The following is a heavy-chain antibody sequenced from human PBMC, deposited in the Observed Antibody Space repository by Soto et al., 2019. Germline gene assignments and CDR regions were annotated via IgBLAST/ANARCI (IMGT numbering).Heavy chain of an antibody. CDR2: IYYSGTT. CDR3: ASYRGSGTLDY. J-gene: IGHJ4*02. CDR1: DGSITSYY. D-gene: IGHD2-21*01. Sequence: QVQLQESGPGLVKPSETLSLTCTVSDGSITSYYWSWIRQPPGKGLEWIGYIYYSGTTYYNSSLKSRVTISVDTSKNQFSLKLSSVTTADTAVYYCASYRGSGTLDYWGQGTLVTVSS. V-gene: IGHV4-59*01.